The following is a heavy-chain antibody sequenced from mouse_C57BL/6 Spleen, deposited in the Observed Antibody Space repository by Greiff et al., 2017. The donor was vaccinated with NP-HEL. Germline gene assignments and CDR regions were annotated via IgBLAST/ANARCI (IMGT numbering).Heavy chain of an antibody. V-gene: IGHV1-19*01. D-gene: IGHD1-1*01. CDR3: ASPYYGSSFLAY. Sequence: EVQLQQSGPVLVKPGASVKMSCKASGYTFTDYYMNWVKQSHGKSLEWIGVINPYNGGTSYNQKFKGKATLTVDKSSSTAYMELNSLASEDSAVYYCASPYYGSSFLAYWGQGTLVTVSA. CDR2: INPYNGGT. CDR1: GYTFTDYY. J-gene: IGHJ3*01.